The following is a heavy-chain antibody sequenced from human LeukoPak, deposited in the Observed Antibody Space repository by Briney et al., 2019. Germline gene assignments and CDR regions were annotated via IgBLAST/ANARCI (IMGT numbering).Heavy chain of an antibody. CDR1: GFTFRSYW. V-gene: IGHV3-74*01. J-gene: IGHJ5*02. CDR2: INSDGSTT. Sequence: PGGSLRLSCAASGFTFRSYWMHWVRQAPGKGLVWVSRINSDGSTTHYAESVKGRFAISRDNAKNTLYLQMNSLRAEDTAVYYCARPGLPSVNWFDPWAQGTLVTVSS. D-gene: IGHD4-11*01. CDR3: ARPGLPSVNWFDP.